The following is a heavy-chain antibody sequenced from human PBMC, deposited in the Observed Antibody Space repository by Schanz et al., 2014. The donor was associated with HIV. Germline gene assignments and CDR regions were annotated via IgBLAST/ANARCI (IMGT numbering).Heavy chain of an antibody. Sequence: QVQLVESGGGVVQPGRSLRLDGAGSGFSFDTLGYTWVRQAPGKGLEWLAVISYDGRNKKFANSVKGRFTISRDNSKNTVYLQAKSLRPEDTAVYYCAKDRNQYDSRYIGKGNYYYCSPISVWCQGTTVTVSS. J-gene: IGHJ6*02. CDR2: ISYDGRNK. V-gene: IGHV3-30*18. CDR1: GFSFDTLG. D-gene: IGHD3-22*01. CDR3: AKDRNQYDSRYIGKGNYYYCSPISV.